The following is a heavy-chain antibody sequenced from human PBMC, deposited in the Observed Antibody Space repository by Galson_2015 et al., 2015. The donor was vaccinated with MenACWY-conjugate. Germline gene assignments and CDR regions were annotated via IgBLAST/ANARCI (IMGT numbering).Heavy chain of an antibody. CDR2: INHRGST. V-gene: IGHV4-34*01. CDR1: GGGSLNLNY. J-gene: IGHJ6*02. Sequence: SETLSLTCAVYGGGSLNLNYWGWIRQSPGKGLEWIGEINHRGSTNYHPSLKSRVAISLDTPKKQFSLNLYSVTAADTAIYYCARDVRAGYGELWDVWGQGTTVTVSS. D-gene: IGHD3-10*01. CDR3: ARDVRAGYGELWDV.